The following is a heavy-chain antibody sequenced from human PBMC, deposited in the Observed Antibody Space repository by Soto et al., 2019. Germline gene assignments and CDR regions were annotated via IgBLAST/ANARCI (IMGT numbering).Heavy chain of an antibody. J-gene: IGHJ5*02. V-gene: IGHV3-21*01. CDR1: GFTFSDYS. CDR3: TRDHHFDH. Sequence: TGGSLRLSCSASGFTFSDYSMNWVRQAPGKGLEWVSSISSRSIYIYYADSVKGRFTISRDNAKNSLYLQMNSLRAEDTAVYYCTRDHHFDHWGQGTLVTVSS. CDR2: ISSRSIYI.